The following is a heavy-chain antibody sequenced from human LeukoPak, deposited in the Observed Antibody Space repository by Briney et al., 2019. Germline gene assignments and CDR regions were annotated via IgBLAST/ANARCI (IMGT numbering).Heavy chain of an antibody. Sequence: SSVKVSCKASGGTFSSYAISWVRQAPGQGLGWMGGIIPIFGTANYAQKFHGRVTITADKSTSTAYMELSSLRSEDTAVYYCAAYSGTLGAFDIWGQGTMVTVSS. CDR3: AAYSGTLGAFDI. CDR1: GGTFSSYA. J-gene: IGHJ3*02. CDR2: IIPIFGTA. V-gene: IGHV1-69*06. D-gene: IGHD1-26*01.